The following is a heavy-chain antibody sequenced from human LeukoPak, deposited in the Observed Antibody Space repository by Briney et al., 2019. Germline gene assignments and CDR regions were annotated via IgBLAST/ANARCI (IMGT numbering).Heavy chain of an antibody. Sequence: GGSLRLSCAASGFTFNSYTLNWVRQAPGKGLEWVSSIDSSSSYIYYADSVKGRFTISRDNAKNSLYLQMNSLRAEDTAVYYCAELGITMIGGVWGKGTTVTISS. CDR3: AELGITMIGGV. CDR2: IDSSSSYI. CDR1: GFTFNSYT. V-gene: IGHV3-21*01. J-gene: IGHJ6*04. D-gene: IGHD3-10*02.